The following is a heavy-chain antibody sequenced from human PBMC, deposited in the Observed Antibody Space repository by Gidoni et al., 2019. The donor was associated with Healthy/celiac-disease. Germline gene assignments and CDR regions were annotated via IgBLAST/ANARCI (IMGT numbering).Heavy chain of an antibody. Sequence: QLQLQESGPGLVKPSETLSLTCTVPGGSICSSSYYWGWIRQPPGKGLEWIGSIYYSGSTYYNPSLKSRVTISVDTSKNQFSLKLSSVTAADTAVYYCARHAAGGFPYCGGDCYAGGADYWGQGTLVTVSS. D-gene: IGHD2-21*02. CDR3: ARHAAGGFPYCGGDCYAGGADY. J-gene: IGHJ4*02. V-gene: IGHV4-39*01. CDR1: GGSICSSSYY. CDR2: IYYSGST.